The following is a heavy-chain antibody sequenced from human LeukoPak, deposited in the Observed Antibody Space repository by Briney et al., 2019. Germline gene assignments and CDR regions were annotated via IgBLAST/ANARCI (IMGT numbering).Heavy chain of an antibody. CDR3: ARDSLVRGVASRSFDY. V-gene: IGHV3-53*01. D-gene: IGHD3-10*01. Sequence: GGSLRLSCAASGFTVSSNYMSWVRQAPGKGLEWVSVVYSGGTTYYADSVKGRFTISRDNSKNTLYLQMNSLRAEDTAVYYCARDSLVRGVASRSFDYWGQGTLVTVSS. CDR1: GFTVSSNY. J-gene: IGHJ4*02. CDR2: VYSGGTT.